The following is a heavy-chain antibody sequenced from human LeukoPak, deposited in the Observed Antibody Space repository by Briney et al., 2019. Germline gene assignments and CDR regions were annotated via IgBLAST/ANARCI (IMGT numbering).Heavy chain of an antibody. D-gene: IGHD3-10*01. CDR2: ISAYNGNT. V-gene: IGHV1-18*01. CDR1: GGTFSSYA. J-gene: IGHJ4*02. CDR3: ATHVIGVDY. Sequence: GASVKVSCKASGGTFSSYAISWVRQAPGQGLEWMGWISAYNGNTNYAQKLQGRVTMTTDTSTSTAYMELRSLRSDDTAVYYCATHVIGVDYWGQGTLVTVSS.